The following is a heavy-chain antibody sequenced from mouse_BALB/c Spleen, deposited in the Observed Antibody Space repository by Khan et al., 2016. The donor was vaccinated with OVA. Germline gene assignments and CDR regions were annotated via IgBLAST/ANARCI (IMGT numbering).Heavy chain of an antibody. CDR2: ISYSGST. D-gene: IGHD1-2*01. J-gene: IGHJ2*01. V-gene: IGHV3-2*02. Sequence: EVQLQESGPGLVKPSQSLSLTCTVTGHSITSGYGWHWTRQFPGTDLEWMGHISYSGSTSFHPSLKLRISITRDTSKNQLVLQLNSVTTEDTATYYCARTARIKYWGQGTTLTVSS. CDR1: GHSITSGYG. CDR3: ARTARIKY.